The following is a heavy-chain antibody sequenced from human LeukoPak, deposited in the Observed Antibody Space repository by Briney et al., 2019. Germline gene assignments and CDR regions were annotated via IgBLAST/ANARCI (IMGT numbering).Heavy chain of an antibody. CDR1: GFTFSSYS. V-gene: IGHV3-21*01. J-gene: IGHJ3*02. Sequence: GGSLRPSCAASGFTFSSYSMNWVRQAPGKGLEWVSSISSSSSYIYYADSVKGRFTISRDNAKNSLYLQMNSLRAEDTAVYYCARDHEWLAIGGAFDIWGQGTMVTVSS. CDR3: ARDHEWLAIGGAFDI. CDR2: ISSSSSYI. D-gene: IGHD6-19*01.